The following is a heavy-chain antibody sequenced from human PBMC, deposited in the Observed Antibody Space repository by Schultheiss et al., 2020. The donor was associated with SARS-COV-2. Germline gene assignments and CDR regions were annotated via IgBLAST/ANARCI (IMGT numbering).Heavy chain of an antibody. CDR1: GFTFSSYA. J-gene: IGHJ6*02. D-gene: IGHD4-11*01. Sequence: GESLKISCAASGFTFSSYAMSWVRQAPGKGLEWVSSISSSSSYIYYADSVKGRFTISRDNAKNSLYLQMNSLRAEDTAVYYCARDHDYSSPYGMDVWGQGTTVTVSS. CDR2: ISSSSSYI. CDR3: ARDHDYSSPYGMDV. V-gene: IGHV3-21*01.